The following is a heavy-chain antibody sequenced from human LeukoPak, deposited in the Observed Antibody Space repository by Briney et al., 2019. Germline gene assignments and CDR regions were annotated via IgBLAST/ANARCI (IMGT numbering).Heavy chain of an antibody. D-gene: IGHD5-24*01. CDR3: ARDGYNSIGYFDY. J-gene: IGHJ4*02. V-gene: IGHV3-30*01. CDR2: ISYDGSNK. CDR1: GFTFSSYA. Sequence: GGSLRLSCAAPGFTFSSYAMHWVRQAPGKGLEWVAVISYDGSNKHYADSVKGRFTISRDNSKNTLYLQMNSLRAEDTAVYYCARDGYNSIGYFDYWGRGTLVSVSS.